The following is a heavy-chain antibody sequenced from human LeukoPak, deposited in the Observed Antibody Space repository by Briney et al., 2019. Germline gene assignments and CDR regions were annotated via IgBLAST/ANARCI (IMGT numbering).Heavy chain of an antibody. CDR3: ARHLLRGQNFDY. V-gene: IGHV3-7*01. CDR1: GFTFSDSW. J-gene: IGHJ4*02. CDR2: IKADGSDK. Sequence: GGSLRLSCGTSGFTFSDSWMSWFRQAPGQGLEWLASIKADGSDKYYLDSVRGRFTISRDNAEDSLYLQLDDLRAEDTAVFYCARHLLRGQNFDYWGQGTLVTVSS.